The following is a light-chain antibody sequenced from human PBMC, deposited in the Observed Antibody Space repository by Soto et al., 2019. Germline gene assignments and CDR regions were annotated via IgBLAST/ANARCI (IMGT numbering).Light chain of an antibody. CDR3: QQSYDTLSIT. V-gene: IGKV1-39*01. CDR1: QSISRY. Sequence: DIQMTQSPSSLSASVGDRVTITCRASQSISRYLNWYQQKPGKAPNLLIYVASSLQSEVPSRFSGSGSGTDFTLTITSLQPEDFATYYCQQSYDTLSITFSQGTRLEIK. CDR2: VAS. J-gene: IGKJ5*01.